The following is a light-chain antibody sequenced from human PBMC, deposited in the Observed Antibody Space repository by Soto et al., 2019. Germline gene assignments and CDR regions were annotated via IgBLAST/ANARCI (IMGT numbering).Light chain of an antibody. V-gene: IGLV1-40*01. CDR1: TSNIGAGYD. CDR3: QSYDSSLSAAV. J-gene: IGLJ3*02. Sequence: QSVLTQPPSVSGAPGQKVIISCTGSTSNIGAGYDVHWYQQLPGTAPKLLIYSNSNRPSGVPDRLSGSKSGTSASLAITGLQVEDEADYYCQSYDSSLSAAVFSGGTKVTVL. CDR2: SNS.